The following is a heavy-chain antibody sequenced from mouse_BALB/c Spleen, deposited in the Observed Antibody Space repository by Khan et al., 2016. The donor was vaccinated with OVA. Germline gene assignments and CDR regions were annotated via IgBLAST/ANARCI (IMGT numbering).Heavy chain of an antibody. CDR3: AGLAYYYYSEGFAY. Sequence: EVELVESGGDFVRPGGSLKLSCAASGFTFSTYGMSWVRQTPDKRLEWVATINTCGAYTYYPDSVKGRFTISRDNAKNTLYLQLSSLKSEDTAIYYCAGLAYYYYSEGFAYWGQGTLVTVSA. J-gene: IGHJ3*01. D-gene: IGHD1-1*01. CDR1: GFTFSTYG. V-gene: IGHV5-6*01. CDR2: INTCGAYT.